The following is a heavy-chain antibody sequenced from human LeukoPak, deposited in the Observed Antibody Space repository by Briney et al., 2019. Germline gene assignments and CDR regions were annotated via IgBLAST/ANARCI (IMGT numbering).Heavy chain of an antibody. CDR1: GAPISRASDH. V-gene: IGHV4-39*01. CDR2: TYYTGRA. Sequence: PSETLSLTCTVSGAPISRASDHWAWIRQPRGKGLEWIASTYYTGRAYYSPSRKIRLTISVDTSKSQFSLKLNSVTAADTAVYYCVRQKHHCDGGSCFPPDYWGQGTLVTVSS. J-gene: IGHJ4*02. D-gene: IGHD2-15*01. CDR3: VRQKHHCDGGSCFPPDY.